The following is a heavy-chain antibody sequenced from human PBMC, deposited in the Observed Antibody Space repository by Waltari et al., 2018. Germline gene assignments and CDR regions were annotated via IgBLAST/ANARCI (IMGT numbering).Heavy chain of an antibody. CDR3: TRRDNSALLTPFDS. D-gene: IGHD1-26*01. CDR2: ISSNGNDK. CDR1: GFTFDDYA. V-gene: IGHV3-9*01. J-gene: IGHJ4*02. Sequence: EVQLVESGGDLVQPGSSLRVPCVASGFTFDDYAWHWVRQGPGKGLEWVSGISSNGNDKVYADSVKGRFTISRDNAKNSLYLQMNSLRAEDTALYYCTRRDNSALLTPFDSWGQGTLVTVSS.